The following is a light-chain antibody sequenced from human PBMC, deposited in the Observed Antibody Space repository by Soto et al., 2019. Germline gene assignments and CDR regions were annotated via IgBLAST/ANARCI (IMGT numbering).Light chain of an antibody. J-gene: IGKJ4*01. CDR1: QDISNY. CDR2: DAS. CDR3: QPYNNRPLT. Sequence: DIRMTQSPSSLSASVGDIVTITCQASQDISNYLNWYQQKPGKAPKLLIYDASNLETGVPSRFSGSGSGTDFTFTISSLQPEDIAVYYCQPYNNRPLTFGGGTKVDI. V-gene: IGKV1-33*01.